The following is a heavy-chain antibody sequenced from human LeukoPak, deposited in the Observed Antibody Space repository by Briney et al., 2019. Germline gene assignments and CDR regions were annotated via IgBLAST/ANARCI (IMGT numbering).Heavy chain of an antibody. J-gene: IGHJ6*02. CDR1: GGSISSGDYY. V-gene: IGHV4-30-4*01. CDR3: ARAMHSGYVSLYGMDV. Sequence: SETLSLTCTVSGGSISSGDYYWSWIRQPPGKGLEWIGYIYYSGSTYYNPSLKSRVTISVDTSKNQFSLKLSSVTAADTAVYYCARAMHSGYVSLYGMDVWGQGTTVTVSS. CDR2: IYYSGST. D-gene: IGHD5-12*01.